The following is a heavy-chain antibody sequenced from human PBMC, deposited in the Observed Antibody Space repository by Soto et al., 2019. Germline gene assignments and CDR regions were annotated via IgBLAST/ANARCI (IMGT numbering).Heavy chain of an antibody. CDR3: AIHSTGYEDS. CDR1: GYSLTSYW. CDR2: IHPSDFDT. D-gene: IGHD5-12*01. J-gene: IGHJ5*02. Sequence: GESLTISCKGSGYSLTSYWIGWVRQMPGKGLEWMGIIHPSDFDTRYSPSFQGQVTISADKSISTAYLQWSSLRASDTAMYFCAIHSTGYEDSWGQGTLVTVSS. V-gene: IGHV5-51*01.